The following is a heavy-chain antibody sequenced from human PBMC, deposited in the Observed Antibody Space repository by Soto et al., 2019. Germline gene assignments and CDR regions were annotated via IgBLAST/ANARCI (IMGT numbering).Heavy chain of an antibody. V-gene: IGHV1-3*01. CDR1: GYTFTAYP. Sequence: QVQLVQSGAEVKKPGASVKVSCKASGYTFTAYPMHWVRRAPGQRLEWMGWINVANGDTGYSQKFQGRVTVTRDTSASTVYMELSSLTSEDTAVYYCARKDYYGAGIYYFDHWGQGTLVTVSS. D-gene: IGHD3-10*01. CDR3: ARKDYYGAGIYYFDH. J-gene: IGHJ4*02. CDR2: INVANGDT.